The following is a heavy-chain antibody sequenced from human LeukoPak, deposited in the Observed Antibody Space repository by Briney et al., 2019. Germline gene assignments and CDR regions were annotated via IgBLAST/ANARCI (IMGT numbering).Heavy chain of an antibody. CDR1: VGSISSGNW. J-gene: IGHJ6*02. D-gene: IGHD2-2*02. CDR2: VYHNGTP. V-gene: IGHV4-4*02. CDR3: ATAPILRGEAGEQYKYGMDV. Sequence: SETLSLTCAVSVGSISSGNWWSWVRQSPGKGLEWIGEVYHNGTPNYNPSLKSRVTISADTVKNHFSLKLTSVTAADTAVYYCATAPILRGEAGEQYKYGMDVWGQGTTVIVSS.